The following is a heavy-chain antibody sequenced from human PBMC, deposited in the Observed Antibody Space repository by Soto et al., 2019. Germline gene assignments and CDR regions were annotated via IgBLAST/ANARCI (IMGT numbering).Heavy chain of an antibody. Sequence: EVQLVESGGGLIQPGGSLRLSCAASGFTVSSNYMSWVRQAPGKGLEWVSVIYSGGSTYYEDSVKGRFTISRDNSKNTLYLQMNSLRAEDTAVYYCARDLGLRFPPYYYYGMDVWGQGTTVTVSS. CDR1: GFTVSSNY. J-gene: IGHJ6*02. V-gene: IGHV3-53*01. CDR2: IYSGGST. D-gene: IGHD2-21*01. CDR3: ARDLGLRFPPYYYYGMDV.